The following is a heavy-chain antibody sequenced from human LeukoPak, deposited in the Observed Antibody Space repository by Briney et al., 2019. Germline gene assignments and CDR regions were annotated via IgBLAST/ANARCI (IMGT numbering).Heavy chain of an antibody. CDR3: AKVKGRGYSYGPIDY. V-gene: IGHV3-9*01. D-gene: IGHD5-18*01. CDR2: ISWNSNNI. Sequence: GGSLRLSCAASGFTFGDYGMHWVRQAPGKGLEWVSGISWNSNNIGYADSVKGRFTISRDNAKNSLYLQMNSLRAEDTALYYCAKVKGRGYSYGPIDYWGQGTLVTVSS. CDR1: GFTFGDYG. J-gene: IGHJ4*02.